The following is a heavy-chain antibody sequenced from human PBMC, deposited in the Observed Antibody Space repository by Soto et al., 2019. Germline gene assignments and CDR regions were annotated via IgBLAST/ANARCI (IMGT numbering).Heavy chain of an antibody. CDR2: ISYDGTAK. V-gene: IGHV3-33*03. J-gene: IGHJ6*02. Sequence: GESLKISCAASGFDFSDDGMHWVRQAPGEGLEWVTVISYDGTAKYYKESVKGRFTTSRDNSKKTLYLQIDSLRVEDTAVYYCAKDEGRFLRNYFNYGIAVWGLGTTVPVSS. CDR1: GFDFSDDG. CDR3: AKDEGRFLRNYFNYGIAV. D-gene: IGHD3-3*01.